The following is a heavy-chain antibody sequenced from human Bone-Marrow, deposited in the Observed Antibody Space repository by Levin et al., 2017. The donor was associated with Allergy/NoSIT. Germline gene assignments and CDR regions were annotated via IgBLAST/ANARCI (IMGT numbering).Heavy chain of an antibody. CDR2: TSHNEGNQ. J-gene: IGHJ4*02. CDR3: ATYPGVAVALKKWYFWY. V-gene: IGHV3-30-3*01. Sequence: GESLKISCVASGFTFSGQAMHWVRQAPGKGLEWVAATSHNEGNQYYADSVKGRFTISRDNSKNTLFLQMNSLRAEDTAVYYCATYPGVAVALKKWYFWYWGQGTLVIVSS. CDR1: GFTFSGQA. D-gene: IGHD6-19*01.